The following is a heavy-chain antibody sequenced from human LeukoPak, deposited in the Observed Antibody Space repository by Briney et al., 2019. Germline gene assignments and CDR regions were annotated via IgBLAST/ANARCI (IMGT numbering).Heavy chain of an antibody. V-gene: IGHV4-39*01. J-gene: IGHJ5*02. CDR3: AGTGIRNWFDP. CDR2: IFKSGNT. Sequence: SETLSLTCSVSGDSISTTGYFWVWIRQSPGRDLEWIGSIFKSGNTFYNMSLKSRVTISVDTSKNEFSLSLTSVTAADTAVYYRAGTGIRNWFDPWGQGILVTVSS. D-gene: IGHD1-14*01. CDR1: GDSISTTGYF.